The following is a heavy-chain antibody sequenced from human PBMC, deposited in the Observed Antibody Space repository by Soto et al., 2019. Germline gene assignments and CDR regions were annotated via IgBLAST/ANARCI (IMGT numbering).Heavy chain of an antibody. CDR1: GFTFSSYS. CDR2: ISSSSSYI. D-gene: IGHD2-15*01. J-gene: IGHJ5*02. CDR3: ARRVVAATGRWFDP. Sequence: VQLVESGGGLVKPGGSLRLSCAASGFTFSSYSMNWVRQAPGKGLEWVSSISSSSSYIYYADSVKGRFTISRDNAKNSLYLQMNSLRAEDTAVYYCARRVVAATGRWFDPWGQGTLVTVSS. V-gene: IGHV3-21*01.